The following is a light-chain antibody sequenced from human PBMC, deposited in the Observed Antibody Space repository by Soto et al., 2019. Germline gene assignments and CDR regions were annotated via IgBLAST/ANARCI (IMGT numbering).Light chain of an antibody. J-gene: IGKJ2*01. CDR1: QSVSSSY. CDR3: QQYGISPYT. V-gene: IGKV3-20*01. Sequence: EIVLTQSPGTLSLSPGERATLSCRASQSVSSSYLAWYQQKPGQAPGLLIYGASSRATGIPDRFSASGSGTDFTLSISRLEPEEFAVFYCQQYGISPYTFGQGTKLEMK. CDR2: GAS.